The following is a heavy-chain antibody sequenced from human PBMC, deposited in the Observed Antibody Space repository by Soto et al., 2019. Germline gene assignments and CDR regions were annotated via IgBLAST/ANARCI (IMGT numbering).Heavy chain of an antibody. D-gene: IGHD6-6*01. J-gene: IGHJ6*02. Sequence: PSETLSLTCTVSGGSISSSSYYWGWIRQPPGKGLEWIGSIYYSGSTYYNPSLKNRVTISVDTSKNQFSLKLSSVTAADTAVYYCARFSYSSYPRYYYYGMDVWGQGTTVTVSS. CDR1: GGSISSSSYY. V-gene: IGHV4-39*07. CDR2: IYYSGST. CDR3: ARFSYSSYPRYYYYGMDV.